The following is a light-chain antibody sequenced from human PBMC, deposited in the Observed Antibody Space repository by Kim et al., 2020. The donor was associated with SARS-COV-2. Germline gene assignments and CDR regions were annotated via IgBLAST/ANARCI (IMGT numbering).Light chain of an antibody. V-gene: IGLV2-11*01. Sequence: QSALTQPRSVSGSPGQSVTISCTGTSSDVGAYDYVSWYQQHPGKVPKLIIYQVKRRPSGVPDRFSGSKSGNTASLTVSGLQAEDEAEYFCSSYIGSTIWVFGSGTKLTVL. J-gene: IGLJ3*02. CDR3: SSYIGSTIWV. CDR2: QVK. CDR1: SSDVGAYDY.